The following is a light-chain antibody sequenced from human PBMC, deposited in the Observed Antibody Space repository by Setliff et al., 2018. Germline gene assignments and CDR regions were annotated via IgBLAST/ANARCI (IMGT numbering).Light chain of an antibody. Sequence: QSVLAQPASVSGSPGQSITISCTGTSSDVGGYNYVSWYQQHPGKAPKLMIYDVSHRPSGVSKRFSGSKSGNTASLTISGLQAEDETDYYCSSYTSSSTYVFGTGTKVTVL. CDR1: SSDVGGYNY. J-gene: IGLJ1*01. CDR2: DVS. V-gene: IGLV2-14*03. CDR3: SSYTSSSTYV.